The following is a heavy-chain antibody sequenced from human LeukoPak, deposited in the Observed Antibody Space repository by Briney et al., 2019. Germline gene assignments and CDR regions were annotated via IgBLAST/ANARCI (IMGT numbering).Heavy chain of an antibody. V-gene: IGHV4-59*12. CDR2: IYYSGST. Sequence: SETLSLTCTVSGGPISSFYWSWIRLPPGKGLEWIGYIYYSGSTNYNPSLKSRVTISVDTSKNQFSLKLSSVTAADTAVFYCARDLTEDYYGSGSLGYWGQGTLVTVSS. D-gene: IGHD3-10*01. J-gene: IGHJ4*02. CDR3: ARDLTEDYYGSGSLGY. CDR1: GGPISSFY.